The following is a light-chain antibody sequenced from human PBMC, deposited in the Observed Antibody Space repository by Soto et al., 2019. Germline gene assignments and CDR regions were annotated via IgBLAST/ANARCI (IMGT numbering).Light chain of an antibody. J-gene: IGLJ1*01. CDR3: SSYTASSTRV. CDR2: DVT. V-gene: IGLV2-14*03. Sequence: QSVLTQPASVSGSPGQSITISCTGTSSVVGAYNYVSWYQQYPGRAPKLMIYDVTNRPSGVSNRFSGSKSGNTASLTISGLQAEDEADYSCSSYTASSTRVFGTGTKVTV. CDR1: SSVVGAYNY.